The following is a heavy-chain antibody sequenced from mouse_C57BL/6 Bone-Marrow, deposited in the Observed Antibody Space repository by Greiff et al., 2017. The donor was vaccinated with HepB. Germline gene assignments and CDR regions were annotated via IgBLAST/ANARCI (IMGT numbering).Heavy chain of an antibody. Sequence: EVKVVESGGGLVQPGGSLKLSCAASGFTFSDYGMAWVRQAPRKGPEWVAFISNLAYSIYYADTVTGRFTISRENAKNTLYLEMSSLRSEDTAMYYCARIYYAIDYWGQGTTLTVSS. D-gene: IGHD2-1*01. CDR1: GFTFSDYG. CDR3: ARIYYAIDY. J-gene: IGHJ2*01. CDR2: ISNLAYSI. V-gene: IGHV5-15*01.